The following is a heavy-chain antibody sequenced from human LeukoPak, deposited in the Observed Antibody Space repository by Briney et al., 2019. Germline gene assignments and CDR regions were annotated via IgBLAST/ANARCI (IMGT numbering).Heavy chain of an antibody. D-gene: IGHD2/OR15-2a*01. Sequence: GGSLRLSCAASGDYWMHWIRQAPGKGLVWVSHINSDGSWTSYADSVKGRFTISKDNAKNTVYLQMNNLRAEDTAVYYCVSFYETYWGRGTLVTVSS. V-gene: IGHV3-74*01. CDR2: INSDGSWT. J-gene: IGHJ4*02. CDR1: GDYW. CDR3: VSFYETY.